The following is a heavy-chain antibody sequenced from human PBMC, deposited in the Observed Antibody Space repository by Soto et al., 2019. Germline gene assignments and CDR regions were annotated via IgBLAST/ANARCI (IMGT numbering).Heavy chain of an antibody. CDR2: ISYDGSNK. CDR1: GFFFSAYW. Sequence: PGGSLRLSCAASGFFFSAYWMSWVRQAPGKGLEWVAVISYDGSNKYYADSVKGRFTISRDNSKNTLYLQMNSLRAEDTAVYYCAKDLDLYYYDSSGYSAGYWGQGTLVTVSS. V-gene: IGHV3-30*18. J-gene: IGHJ4*02. CDR3: AKDLDLYYYDSSGYSAGY. D-gene: IGHD3-22*01.